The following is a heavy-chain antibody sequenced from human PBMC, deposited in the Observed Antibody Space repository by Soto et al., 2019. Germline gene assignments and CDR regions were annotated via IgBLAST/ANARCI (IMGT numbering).Heavy chain of an antibody. CDR2: IYFRGTT. J-gene: IGHJ4*02. CDR3: ARMNYYDTSGYPFDY. CDR1: GGSLSSYY. V-gene: IGHV4-59*01. Sequence: ETLSLTCAVSGGSLSSYYWSWIRQPPGKGLEWIGYIYFRGTTNYNPSLKSRVTMSADTSKNQFSLKLNSVTAADTAVYYCARMNYYDTSGYPFDYWGQGMMVTVSS. D-gene: IGHD3-22*01.